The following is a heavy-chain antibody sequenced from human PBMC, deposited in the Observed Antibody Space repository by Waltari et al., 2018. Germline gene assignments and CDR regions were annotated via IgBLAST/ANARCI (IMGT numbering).Heavy chain of an antibody. CDR2: ISSGSSAI. CDR1: GFPFSNYC. D-gene: IGHD1-26*01. CDR3: ARDYSGTYYFDY. J-gene: IGHJ4*02. Sequence: EVQLVESGGGLVQPGGSLRRSCAAYGFPFSNYCMNWVRQSPGKGLEWVSYISSGSSAIYYADSVKGRFTISRDSAKNSVYLQMNSLRAEDSAVYYCARDYSGTYYFDYWGQGTLVTVSS. V-gene: IGHV3-48*04.